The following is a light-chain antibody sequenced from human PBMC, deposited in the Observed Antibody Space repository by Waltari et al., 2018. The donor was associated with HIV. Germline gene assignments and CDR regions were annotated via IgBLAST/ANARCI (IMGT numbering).Light chain of an antibody. J-gene: IGKJ3*01. CDR1: QGIRNS. V-gene: IGKV1-9*01. CDR2: AAS. CDR3: QQFKTYPLT. Sequence: DIQLTQSPSFLSASVGDRVTFTCRASQGIRNSLAWYQQRPGKAPNLLIYAASTLHSGVPSRFSGSGSGTDFTITISSLQPEDFATYYCQQFKTYPLTFGPGTKVDVK.